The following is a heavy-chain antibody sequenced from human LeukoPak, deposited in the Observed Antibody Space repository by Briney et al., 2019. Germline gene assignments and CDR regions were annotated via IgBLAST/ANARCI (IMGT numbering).Heavy chain of an antibody. CDR1: GGSISSYY. CDR2: IYYSGST. D-gene: IGHD3-22*01. CDR3: ARLYYYDSSGYSSGDY. Sequence: SETLSLTCTVSGGSISSYYWSWIRQPPGKGLEWIGYIYYSGSTNYNPSLTSRVTISVDTSKNQFSLKLSSVTAADTAVYYCARLYYYDSSGYSSGDYWGQGTLVTVSS. V-gene: IGHV4-59*01. J-gene: IGHJ4*02.